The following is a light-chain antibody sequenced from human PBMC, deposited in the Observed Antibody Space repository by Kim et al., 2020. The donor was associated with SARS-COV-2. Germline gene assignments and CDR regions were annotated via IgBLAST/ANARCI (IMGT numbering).Light chain of an antibody. Sequence: SYELTQPPSVSVSPGQTATITCSGNGLGNKYVCWYQQKPGQSPVLFIYQDNKRPSGIPERISGSNSGNTATLTISETQAMDEADYYCQTWDSSTAVFGGGTQLTVL. CDR1: GLGNKY. CDR2: QDN. V-gene: IGLV3-1*01. J-gene: IGLJ3*02. CDR3: QTWDSSTAV.